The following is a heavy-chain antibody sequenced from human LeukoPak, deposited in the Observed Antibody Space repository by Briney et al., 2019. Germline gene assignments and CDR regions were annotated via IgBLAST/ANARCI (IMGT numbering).Heavy chain of an antibody. Sequence: GGSLRLSCAASGFTFSSYGMHWVRQAPGKGLEWVAVISYDGSNKYYADSVKGRFTISRDNSKNTLYLQMNSLRAEDTAVYYCAKRIVGPCFYYFDYWGQGTLVTVSS. J-gene: IGHJ4*02. V-gene: IGHV3-30*18. D-gene: IGHD1-26*01. CDR1: GFTFSSYG. CDR3: AKRIVGPCFYYFDY. CDR2: ISYDGSNK.